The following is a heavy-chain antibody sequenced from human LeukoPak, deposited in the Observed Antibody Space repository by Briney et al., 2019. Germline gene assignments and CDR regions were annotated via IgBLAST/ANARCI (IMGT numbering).Heavy chain of an antibody. CDR2: IKQDGSEK. D-gene: IGHD5-18*01. CDR1: GFTFSSNW. Sequence: GSLRLSCAASGFTFSSNWMSWVRQAPGKGLEWVANIKQDGSEKYYVDSVKGRFTISRDNAKNSLYLQMNSLRAEDTAVYYCARYSYGFRVNDYWGQGTLVTVSS. CDR3: ARYSYGFRVNDY. J-gene: IGHJ4*02. V-gene: IGHV3-7*01.